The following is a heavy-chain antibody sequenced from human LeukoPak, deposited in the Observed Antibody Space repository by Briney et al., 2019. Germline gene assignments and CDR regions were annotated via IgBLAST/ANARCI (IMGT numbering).Heavy chain of an antibody. Sequence: AVKVSCKACGGTFSSYAIRWVRQAPGQGLEWMGRIIPILGIANYAQKSQGRVKITADKSTRTAYMELSSLRSEDTAVYYCARDCSGGSCYRFFDYWGQGTLVTVSS. CDR2: IIPILGIA. V-gene: IGHV1-69*04. CDR3: ARDCSGGSCYRFFDY. CDR1: GGTFSSYA. J-gene: IGHJ4*02. D-gene: IGHD2-15*01.